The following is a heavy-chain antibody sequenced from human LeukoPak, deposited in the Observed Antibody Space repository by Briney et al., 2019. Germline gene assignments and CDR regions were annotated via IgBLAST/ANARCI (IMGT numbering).Heavy chain of an antibody. Sequence: ETLSLTCAVYGGSFSGYYWSWIRQPPGKGLEWIGEINHSGSTNYNPSLKSRVTLSVDTSKNQFSLKLSSVTAADTAVYYCARGSGGILTGYLPFDPWGQGTLGPVSS. V-gene: IGHV4-34*01. CDR2: INHSGST. CDR3: ARGSGGILTGYLPFDP. CDR1: GGSFSGYY. D-gene: IGHD3-9*01. J-gene: IGHJ5*02.